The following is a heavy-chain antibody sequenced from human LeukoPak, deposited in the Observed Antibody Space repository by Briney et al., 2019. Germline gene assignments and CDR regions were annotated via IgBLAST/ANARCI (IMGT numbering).Heavy chain of an antibody. CDR1: GYTFTSYD. J-gene: IGHJ6*03. D-gene: IGHD7-27*01. CDR2: MNPNSGNT. Sequence: GASVKVSCKASGYTFTSYDINWVRQATGQGLEWMGWMNPNSGNTGYAQKFQGRVTITRNTSISTAYMELSSLRSEDTAVYYCARGGLGRRYYYMDVWGKGTTVTVSS. V-gene: IGHV1-8*03. CDR3: ARGGLGRRYYYMDV.